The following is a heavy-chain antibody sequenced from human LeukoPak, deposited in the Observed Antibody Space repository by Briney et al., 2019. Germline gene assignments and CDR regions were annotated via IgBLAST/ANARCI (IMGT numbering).Heavy chain of an antibody. D-gene: IGHD1-26*01. CDR2: INHSGST. V-gene: IGHV4-34*01. CDR3: ARVFSGSYGY. CDR1: GGSFSGYY. J-gene: IGHJ4*02. Sequence: SETLSLTCAVYGGSFSGYYWSWIRQPPGKGLEWIGEINHSGSTNYNPSLKSRVTISVDTSKNQFSLKLSSVTAADTAVYYCARVFSGSYGYWGQGTLVTVSS.